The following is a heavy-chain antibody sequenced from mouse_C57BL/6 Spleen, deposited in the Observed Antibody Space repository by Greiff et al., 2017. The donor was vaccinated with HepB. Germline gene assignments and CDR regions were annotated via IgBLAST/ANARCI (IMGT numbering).Heavy chain of an antibody. CDR2: ISSGSTTN. V-gene: IGHV5-17*01. Sequence: EVQGVESGGGLVKPGGSLKLSCAASGFTFSDYGMHWVRQAPEKGLEWVAYISSGSTTNYYADTVKGRFTIPRDNPENTLFLQMTSLRSEDADMYYCARYDYHYFDYWGQGTTLTVSS. CDR3: ARYDYHYFDY. D-gene: IGHD2-4*01. CDR1: GFTFSDYG. J-gene: IGHJ2*01.